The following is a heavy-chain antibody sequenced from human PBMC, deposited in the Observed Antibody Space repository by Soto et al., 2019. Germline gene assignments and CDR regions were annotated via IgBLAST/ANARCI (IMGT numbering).Heavy chain of an antibody. CDR1: GLTFSAYP. CDR2: ITGDSRYI. V-gene: IGHV3-21*01. Sequence: GGSLRVSXVASGLTFSAYPMNWVRQPPGKGLEWVSSITGDSRYIYYGDSVNGRFTTSRDNTQKSLYLQLNSLRVEDTALYYRARDEGHCSSTSCAYDWWGQGTQVTVSS. CDR3: ARDEGHCSSTSCAYDW. J-gene: IGHJ4*02. D-gene: IGHD2-2*01.